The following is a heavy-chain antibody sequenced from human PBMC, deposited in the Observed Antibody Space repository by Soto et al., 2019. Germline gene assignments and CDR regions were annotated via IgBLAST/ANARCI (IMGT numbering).Heavy chain of an antibody. CDR2: ISSVGTTT. J-gene: IGHJ6*02. Sequence: GSLNLSCEASGFPFRDYYMSWIRQAPGKGLEWVSYISSVGTTTYYADSVKGRFSISMDNAKNSLYLQMNSLRAEDTAVYFCAKDQEGLGMYWLGYNDYGIDVWAQGKTVTV. CDR3: AKDQEGLGMYWLGYNDYGIDV. CDR1: GFPFRDYY. D-gene: IGHD2-8*02. V-gene: IGHV3-11*01.